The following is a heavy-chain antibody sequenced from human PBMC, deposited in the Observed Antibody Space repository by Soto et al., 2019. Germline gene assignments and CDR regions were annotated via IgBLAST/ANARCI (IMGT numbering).Heavy chain of an antibody. V-gene: IGHV1-3*01. D-gene: IGHD2-15*01. CDR2: INAGNGNT. J-gene: IGHJ4*02. Sequence: ASVKVSCKASGYTFTSYAMHWVRQAPGQRLEWMGWINAGNGNTKYSQKFQGRVTITRDTSASTACMELSSLRSEDTAVYYCARGPGGPDGPGDYWGQGTLVTVSS. CDR3: ARGPGGPDGPGDY. CDR1: GYTFTSYA.